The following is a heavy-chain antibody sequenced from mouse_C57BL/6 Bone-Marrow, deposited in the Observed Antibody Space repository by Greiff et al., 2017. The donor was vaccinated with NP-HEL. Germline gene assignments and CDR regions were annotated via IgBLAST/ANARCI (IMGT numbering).Heavy chain of an antibody. J-gene: IGHJ3*01. V-gene: IGHV5-12*01. CDR2: ISHGGGST. CDR3: ARDWFAY. CDR1: GFTFSDYY. Sequence: EVQRVESGGGLVQPGGSLKLSCAASGFTFSDYYMYWVRQTPEKRLEWVAYISHGGGSTYYPDTVKGRFTISRDNAKNTLYLQMSRLKSEDTAMYYCARDWFAYWGQGTLVTVSA.